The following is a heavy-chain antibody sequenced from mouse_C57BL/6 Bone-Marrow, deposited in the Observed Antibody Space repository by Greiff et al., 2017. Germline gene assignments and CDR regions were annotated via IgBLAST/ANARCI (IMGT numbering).Heavy chain of an antibody. D-gene: IGHD2-3*01. V-gene: IGHV1-59*01. CDR2: IDPSDSYT. J-gene: IGHJ1*03. CDR3: ARCPYDGYYVYWYFDV. Sequence: QVQLQQPGAELVRPGTSVKLSCKASGYTFTSYWMHWVKQRPGQGLEWIGVIDPSDSYTNYNQKFKGKATLTVDTSSSTAYMQLSSLTSEDSAVYYCARCPYDGYYVYWYFDVWGTGTTVTVSS. CDR1: GYTFTSYW.